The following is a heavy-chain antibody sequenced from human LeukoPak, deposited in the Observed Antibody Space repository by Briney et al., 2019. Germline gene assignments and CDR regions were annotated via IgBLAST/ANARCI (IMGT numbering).Heavy chain of an antibody. Sequence: SETLSLTCTVSGGSISSGSYYWSWIRQPAGKGLEWIGRIYTSGSTNYNPSLKSRVTISVDTSKNQFSLKLSSVTAADTAVYYCVRDEGDRSWPVYYYDSREAYAFDIWGRGTMVTVSS. CDR3: VRDEGDRSWPVYYYDSREAYAFDI. CDR1: GGSISSGSYY. CDR2: IYTSGST. V-gene: IGHV4-61*02. D-gene: IGHD3-22*01. J-gene: IGHJ3*02.